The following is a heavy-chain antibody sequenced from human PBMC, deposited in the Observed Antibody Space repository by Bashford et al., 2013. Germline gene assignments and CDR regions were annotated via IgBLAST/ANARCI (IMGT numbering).Heavy chain of an antibody. Sequence: GSLRLSCTASGFTFGDYAMSWFRQAPGKGLEWVGFIRSKAYGGTTEYAASVKGRFTISRDDSKSIAYLQMNSLKTEDTAVYYCTRKREYSGSYWSRRYFDYWGQGTLVTVSS. CDR1: GFTFGDYA. V-gene: IGHV3-49*03. J-gene: IGHJ4*02. CDR3: TRKREYSGSYWSRRYFDY. CDR2: IRSKAYGGTT. D-gene: IGHD1-26*01.